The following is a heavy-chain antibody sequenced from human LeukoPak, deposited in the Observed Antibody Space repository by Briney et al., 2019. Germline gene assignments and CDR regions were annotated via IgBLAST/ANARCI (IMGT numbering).Heavy chain of an antibody. V-gene: IGHV3-64D*06. CDR2: ISSNGGNT. Sequence: PGGSLRLSCSASGFTFIYYAMHWVRQAPGKGLECVSGISSNGGNTYYADSVKGRFTVSRANTNNTLYLQMSSLRAEDTALYYCVKDRGQSIETPGHFGSWGQGTLVTVSS. D-gene: IGHD5-24*01. J-gene: IGHJ4*02. CDR3: VKDRGQSIETPGHFGS. CDR1: GFTFIYYA.